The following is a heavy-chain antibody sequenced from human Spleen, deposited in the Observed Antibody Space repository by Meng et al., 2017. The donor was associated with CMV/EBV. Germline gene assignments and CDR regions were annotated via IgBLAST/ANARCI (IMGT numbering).Heavy chain of an antibody. CDR1: GFTFSSYS. D-gene: IGHD3-22*01. CDR2: ISSSSSYI. V-gene: IGHV3-21*04. CDR3: ARGLSQSVYYGMDV. Sequence: GESLKISCAASGFTFSSYSMNWVRQAPGKGLEWVSSISSSSSYIYYADSVKGRFTISRDNAKNSLYLQMNSLRAEDTAVYYCARGLSQSVYYGMDVWGQGTTVTVSS. J-gene: IGHJ6*02.